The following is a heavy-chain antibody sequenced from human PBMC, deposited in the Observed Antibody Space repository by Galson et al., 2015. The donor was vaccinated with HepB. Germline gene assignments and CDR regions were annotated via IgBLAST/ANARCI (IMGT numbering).Heavy chain of an antibody. J-gene: IGHJ6*02. V-gene: IGHV3-30-3*01. CDR2: ISYDGSNK. Sequence: ALRLSCAASGFTFSSYAMHWVRQAPGKGLEWVAVISYDGSNKYYADSVKGRFTISRDNSKNTLYLQMNSLRAEDTAVYYCARGSPAELRYFDWLLYYYGMDVWGQGTTVTVSS. D-gene: IGHD3-9*01. CDR1: GFTFSSYA. CDR3: ARGSPAELRYFDWLLYYYGMDV.